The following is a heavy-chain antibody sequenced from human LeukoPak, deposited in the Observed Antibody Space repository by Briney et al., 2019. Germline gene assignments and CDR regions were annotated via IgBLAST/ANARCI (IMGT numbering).Heavy chain of an antibody. CDR1: GFTFSSYA. J-gene: IGHJ4*02. D-gene: IGHD3-10*01. CDR2: ISYDGSNK. CDR3: AKGNSSGSYYNRAFFDY. V-gene: IGHV3-30-3*01. Sequence: PGGSLRLSCAASGFTFSSYAMHWVRQAPGKGLEWVAVISYDGSNKYYADSVKGRFTISRDNSKNTLYLQMNSLRAEDTAVYYCAKGNSSGSYYNRAFFDYWGQGTLVTVSS.